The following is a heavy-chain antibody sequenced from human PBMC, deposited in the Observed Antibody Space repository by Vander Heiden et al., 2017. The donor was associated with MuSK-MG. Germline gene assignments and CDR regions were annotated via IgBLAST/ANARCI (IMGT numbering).Heavy chain of an antibody. J-gene: IGHJ4*02. V-gene: IGHV4-31*03. Sequence: QVQLQESGPGLVKTYQILSRTCTVSCDAIRSVGYYWSWIRQHPGKGLEWIGYIYYSGSTYYNPSLKSRVTISVDTSKNQFSLKLSSVPAADTAVYYCARVPIVVVPAAYYFDYWGQGTLVTVSS. CDR2: IYYSGST. D-gene: IGHD2-2*01. CDR1: CDAIRSVGYY. CDR3: ARVPIVVVPAAYYFDY.